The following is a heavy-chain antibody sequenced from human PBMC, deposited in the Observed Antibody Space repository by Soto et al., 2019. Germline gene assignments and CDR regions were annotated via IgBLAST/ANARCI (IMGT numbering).Heavy chain of an antibody. V-gene: IGHV4-39*01. D-gene: IGHD4-17*01. Sequence: PSETLSLTCTLSGRSTSSSRYYWGWIRQPPGKGLEWFGSIYYSGSTYYNPSLKSRVTISVDTSKNQFPLQLSSVTAADTAVYYCARLAGGATVVRYYFDYWGQGTLVTVSS. CDR2: IYYSGST. CDR1: GRSTSSSRYY. J-gene: IGHJ4*02. CDR3: ARLAGGATVVRYYFDY.